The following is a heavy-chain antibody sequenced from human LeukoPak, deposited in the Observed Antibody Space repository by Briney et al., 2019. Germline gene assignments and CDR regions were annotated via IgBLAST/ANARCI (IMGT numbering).Heavy chain of an antibody. Sequence: GGSLRLSCAASGFSFDDYAMYWVRQAPGKGLEWVSGISYNSGTIGYADSVKGRFTISRDNAKNSLYLQMNSPRAEDTALYYCAKGIQTGYSFGMDVWGQGTTVTVSS. D-gene: IGHD5-18*01. V-gene: IGHV3-9*01. J-gene: IGHJ6*02. CDR3: AKGIQTGYSFGMDV. CDR2: ISYNSGTI. CDR1: GFSFDDYA.